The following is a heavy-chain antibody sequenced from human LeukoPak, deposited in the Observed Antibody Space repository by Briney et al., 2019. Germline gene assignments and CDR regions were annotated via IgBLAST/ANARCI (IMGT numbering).Heavy chain of an antibody. CDR1: GFTFSSYA. CDR2: ISGSGGST. CDR3: AKCPTVAGIKKYYFDY. V-gene: IGHV3-23*01. J-gene: IGHJ4*02. D-gene: IGHD6-19*01. Sequence: GGSLRLSCAASGFTFSSYAMSWVRQAPGKGLECVSAISGSGGSTYYADSVKGRFTISRDNSKNTLYLQMNSLRAEDTAVYYCAKCPTVAGIKKYYFDYWGQGTLVTVSS.